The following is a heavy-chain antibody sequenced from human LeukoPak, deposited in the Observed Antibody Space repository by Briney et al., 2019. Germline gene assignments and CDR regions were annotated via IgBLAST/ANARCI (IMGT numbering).Heavy chain of an antibody. V-gene: IGHV1-18*01. J-gene: IGHJ3*02. CDR3: AAGYGDYPGEYAFDI. CDR2: ISAYNGNT. D-gene: IGHD4-17*01. Sequence: ASVEVSCKASGYTFTSYGISWVRQAPGQGLEWMGWISAYNGNTNYAQKLQGRVTMTTDTSTSTAYMELRSLRSDDTAVYHCAAGYGDYPGEYAFDIWGQGTMVTVSS. CDR1: GYTFTSYG.